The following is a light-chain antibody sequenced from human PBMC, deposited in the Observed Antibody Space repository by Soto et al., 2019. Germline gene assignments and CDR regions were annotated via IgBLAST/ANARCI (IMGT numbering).Light chain of an antibody. J-gene: IGKJ5*01. CDR1: QSVNRY. CDR3: QQRAHWPPIT. CDR2: DTS. Sequence: EVVLTQSPATLSLSPGERATLSFRASQSVNRYLAWYQQKPGQAPRLLIYDTSNRATGIPARFSGSGSGTDFTLTISSLEPEDFAVYYCQQRAHWPPITFGQGTRLEIK. V-gene: IGKV3-11*01.